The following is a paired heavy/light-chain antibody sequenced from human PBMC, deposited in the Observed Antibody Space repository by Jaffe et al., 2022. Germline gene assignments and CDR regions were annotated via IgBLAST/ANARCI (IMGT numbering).Light chain of an antibody. CDR3: CSYAGTYTWV. V-gene: IGLV2-11*01. J-gene: IGLJ3*02. Sequence: QSALTQPRSVSGSPGQSVTISCTGTSSDVGAYNYVSWYQHHPGKAPKFMIYDVDKRPSGVPDRFSGSKSGNTASLTVSGLQSEDEADYYCCSYAGTYTWVFGGGTKLTVL. CDR2: DVD. CDR1: SSDVGAYNY.
Heavy chain of an antibody. CDR3: ATGYCTSDACYYGFEY. V-gene: IGHV3-7*01. Sequence: EVQVVESGGGLVQPGDSLRLSCVASGFTFNRYWMRWVRQAPGKGLEWVANIKQDGSEKYYVDSVKGRFTISRDNAKNSLYLQMDNLRAEDTAVYYCATGYCTSDACYYGFEYWGQGTLVTVSS. D-gene: IGHD2-2*03. CDR1: GFTFNRYW. J-gene: IGHJ4*02. CDR2: IKQDGSEK.